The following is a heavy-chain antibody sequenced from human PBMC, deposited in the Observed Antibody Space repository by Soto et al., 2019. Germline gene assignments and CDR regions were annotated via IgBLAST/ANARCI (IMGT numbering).Heavy chain of an antibody. CDR3: AKYKSRGVGYCSGGCCYSYYFGY. CDR1: GFTFSSYG. J-gene: IGHJ4*02. Sequence: QVQLVESGGGEFQPGRSLRLSCAASGFTFSSYGMHWVRQAPGKGLEWVAVISYDGSNKYYADSVKGRFTISRDNSKNTLYLKMNSLKAEDTAVYYCAKYKSRGVGYCSGGCCYSYYFGYWGQGTLVTVSS. V-gene: IGHV3-30*18. D-gene: IGHD2-15*01. CDR2: ISYDGSNK.